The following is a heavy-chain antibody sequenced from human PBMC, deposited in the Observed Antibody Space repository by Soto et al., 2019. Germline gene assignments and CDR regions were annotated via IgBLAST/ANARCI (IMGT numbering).Heavy chain of an antibody. CDR2: IWYDGSNK. J-gene: IGHJ4*02. CDR3: ARELFPSGLNY. D-gene: IGHD2-21*01. CDR1: GFTFSSYG. Sequence: GGSLRLSCAASGFTFSSYGMHWVRQAPGKGLEWVAVIWYDGSNKYYADSVKGRFTISRDNSKNTLYLQMNSLRAEDTAVYYCARELFPSGLNYWGQGTLVTVSS. V-gene: IGHV3-33*01.